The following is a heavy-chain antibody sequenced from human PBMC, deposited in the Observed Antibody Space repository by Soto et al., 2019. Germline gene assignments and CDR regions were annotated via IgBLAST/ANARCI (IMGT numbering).Heavy chain of an antibody. Sequence: GGSLRLSCAASGFTFSSYAMHWVRQAPGKGLEWVAVISYDGSNKYYADSVKGRFTISRDNSKNTLYLQMNSLRAEDTAVYYCARDRAVVTAIYYYYGMDVWGQGTTVTVSS. CDR3: ARDRAVVTAIYYYYGMDV. J-gene: IGHJ6*02. CDR2: ISYDGSNK. V-gene: IGHV3-30-3*01. CDR1: GFTFSSYA. D-gene: IGHD2-21*02.